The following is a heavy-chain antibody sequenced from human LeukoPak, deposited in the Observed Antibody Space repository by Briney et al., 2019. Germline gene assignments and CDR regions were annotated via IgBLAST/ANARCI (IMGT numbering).Heavy chain of an antibody. V-gene: IGHV1-46*01. Sequence: GASAKVSCKASGYTFTSYYMHWVRQAPGQGLEWMGIIDPSGGSTSYAQKFQGRVTVTRDTSTSTVYMELSSLRSEDTAVYYCARVLVGGTNWFDPWGQGTLVTVSS. CDR2: IDPSGGST. CDR1: GYTFTSYY. J-gene: IGHJ5*02. CDR3: ARVLVGGTNWFDP. D-gene: IGHD1-26*01.